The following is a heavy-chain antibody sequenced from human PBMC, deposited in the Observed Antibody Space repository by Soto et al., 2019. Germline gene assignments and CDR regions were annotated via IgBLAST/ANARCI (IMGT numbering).Heavy chain of an antibody. D-gene: IGHD1-7*01. CDR1: GFTFSSYA. J-gene: IGHJ5*02. CDR2: ISSSGGST. Sequence: GGSLRLSCAASGFTFSSYAMSWVRQAPGKGLEWVSAISSSGGSTYYADSVKGRFTISRDNSKNTLYLQMNSLRAEDTAVYYCAKDFRELPMNWFDPWGQGTLVTVSS. V-gene: IGHV3-23*01. CDR3: AKDFRELPMNWFDP.